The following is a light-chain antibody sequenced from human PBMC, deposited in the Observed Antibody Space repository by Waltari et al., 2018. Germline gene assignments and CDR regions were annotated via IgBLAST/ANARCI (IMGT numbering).Light chain of an antibody. CDR2: DAS. CDR1: QSISNH. J-gene: IGKJ1*01. CDR3: QQYDVWWT. Sequence: EIVMTQSPATLSMSLGERATLSCRASQSISNHVAWFQQKPGQAPRLLIYDASARATGVPARFSGSGSGTEFTLSISGQQSEDSAVYYCQQYDVWWTFGQGTKVEIK. V-gene: IGKV3-15*01.